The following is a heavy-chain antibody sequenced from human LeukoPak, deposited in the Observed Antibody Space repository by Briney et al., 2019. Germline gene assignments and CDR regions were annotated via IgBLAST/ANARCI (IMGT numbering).Heavy chain of an antibody. CDR3: AKYYDSSGYASWFDP. V-gene: IGHV3-30*04. CDR2: ISYDGSNK. D-gene: IGHD3-22*01. Sequence: GGSLRLSCAASGFTFSSYAMHWVRQAPGKGLEWVAVISYDGSNKYYADSVKGRFTISRDNSKNTLYLQMNSLRAEDTAVYYCAKYYDSSGYASWFDPWGQGTLVTVSS. J-gene: IGHJ5*02. CDR1: GFTFSSYA.